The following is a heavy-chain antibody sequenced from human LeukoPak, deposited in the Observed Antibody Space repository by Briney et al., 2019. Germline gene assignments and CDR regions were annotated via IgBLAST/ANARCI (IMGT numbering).Heavy chain of an antibody. CDR2: ISWNSGSI. CDR3: AKAPQRSTISLEYGMDV. D-gene: IGHD3-9*01. J-gene: IGHJ6*02. V-gene: IGHV3-9*01. Sequence: GGSLRLPCAASGFTFDDYAMHWVWQAPGKGLEWVSGISWNSGSIGYADSVKGRFTISRDNAKNSLYLQMNSLRAEDTALYYCAKAPQRSTISLEYGMDVWGQGTTVTVSS. CDR1: GFTFDDYA.